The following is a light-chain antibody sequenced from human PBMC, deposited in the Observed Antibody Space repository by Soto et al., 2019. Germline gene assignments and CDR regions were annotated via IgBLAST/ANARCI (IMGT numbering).Light chain of an antibody. CDR2: GYT. Sequence: QSVLTQPPSVSGAPGESVTISCTGNSSNIGADYDVVWYQQFPGTAPKLLFYGYTNRPSGVPDRFSGSRSGTSASLSIIGLRLEDEADYHCQSYDTTLSGLVFGGGTQLT. J-gene: IGLJ3*02. V-gene: IGLV1-40*01. CDR1: SSNIGADYD. CDR3: QSYDTTLSGLV.